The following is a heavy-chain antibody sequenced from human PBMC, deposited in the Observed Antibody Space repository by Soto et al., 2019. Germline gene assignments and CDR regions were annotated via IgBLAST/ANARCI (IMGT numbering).Heavy chain of an antibody. J-gene: IGHJ4*02. Sequence: QVQLQESGPGLVRPSQTLSLTCSVSGASIYNGGYFWSWIRQSPGKGLEWIGHLHNSGSPYNNPSLKSRVTISADTSMNQFSLALTSVTAADTAMYYCARGPTTEQVDSWGQGILVTGSS. CDR1: GASIYNGGYF. CDR3: ARGPTTEQVDS. V-gene: IGHV4-30-4*01. D-gene: IGHD1-1*01. CDR2: LHNSGSP.